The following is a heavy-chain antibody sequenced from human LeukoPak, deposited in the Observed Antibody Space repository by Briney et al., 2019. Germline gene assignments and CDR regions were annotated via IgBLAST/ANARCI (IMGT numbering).Heavy chain of an antibody. J-gene: IGHJ6*04. D-gene: IGHD3-10*01. Sequence: GKSLKISCKGSGYSFTSYWISWVRQMPGKGLEWMGRIDRSDAYTNYSPSFQGHVTISADKSISTAYLQWSSLKASDTAMYYCARSRFGRVTVGLINYYYGMDVWGKGTTVTVSS. CDR3: ARSRFGRVTVGLINYYYGMDV. CDR1: GYSFTSYW. CDR2: IDRSDAYT. V-gene: IGHV5-10-1*01.